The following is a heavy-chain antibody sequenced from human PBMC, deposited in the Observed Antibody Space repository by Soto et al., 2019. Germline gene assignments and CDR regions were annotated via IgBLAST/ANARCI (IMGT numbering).Heavy chain of an antibody. D-gene: IGHD3-22*01. J-gene: IGHJ4*02. Sequence: SGPTLVNPTQTLTLTCTFSGFSLSTSGMCVSWIRQPPGKALEWLALIDWDDDKYYSTSLKTRLTISKDTSKNQVVLTMTNMDPVDTATYYCARINGYDSSGYYEGPFDYWGQGTLVTVSS. V-gene: IGHV2-70*01. CDR3: ARINGYDSSGYYEGPFDY. CDR1: GFSLSTSGMC. CDR2: IDWDDDK.